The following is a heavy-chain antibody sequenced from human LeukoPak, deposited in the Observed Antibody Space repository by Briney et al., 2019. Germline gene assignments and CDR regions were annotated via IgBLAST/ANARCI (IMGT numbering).Heavy chain of an antibody. J-gene: IGHJ4*02. CDR2: ISWNSGSI. CDR3: AKAPGIYQPLLPDY. D-gene: IGHD3-10*01. Sequence: GGSLRLSCAASGFTFDDYAMHWVRQAPGKGLEWVSGISWNSGSIGYADSVKGRFTISRDNAKNSLYLQMNSLRAEDTALYYCAKAPGIYQPLLPDYWGQGTLVTVSS. V-gene: IGHV3-9*01. CDR1: GFTFDDYA.